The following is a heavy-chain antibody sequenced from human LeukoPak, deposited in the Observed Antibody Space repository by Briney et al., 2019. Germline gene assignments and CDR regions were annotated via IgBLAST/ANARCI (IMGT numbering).Heavy chain of an antibody. D-gene: IGHD3-22*01. CDR3: AKDDNNYYASSGYYYVGLFDFGY. V-gene: IGHV3-30*18. CDR1: GFTFSSYG. Sequence: GRSLRLSCAASGFTFSSYGMHWVRQAPGKGLEWVSVISHDGSNKYYVDSVKGRFTISRDNSKNTLYLQMNSLRAEDTAVYYCAKDDNNYYASSGYYYVGLFDFGYWGQGTLVTVSP. CDR2: ISHDGSNK. J-gene: IGHJ4*02.